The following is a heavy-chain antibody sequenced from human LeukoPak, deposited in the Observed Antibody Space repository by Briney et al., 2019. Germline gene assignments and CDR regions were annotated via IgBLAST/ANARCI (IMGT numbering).Heavy chain of an antibody. CDR3: ARDSYYDSSTSWYYYGMDV. CDR1: GGSISSYY. Sequence: PSETLSLTCTVSGGSISSYYWSWIRQPPGKGLEWIGYIYYSGSTNYNPSLKSQVTISVDTSKNQFSLKLSSVTAADTAVYYCARDSYYDSSTSWYYYGMDVWGQGTTVTVSS. J-gene: IGHJ6*02. CDR2: IYYSGST. D-gene: IGHD3-22*01. V-gene: IGHV4-59*01.